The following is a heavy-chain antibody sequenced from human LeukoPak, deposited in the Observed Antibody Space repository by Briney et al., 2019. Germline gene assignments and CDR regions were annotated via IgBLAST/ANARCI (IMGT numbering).Heavy chain of an antibody. V-gene: IGHV1-69*05. D-gene: IGHD3-22*01. J-gene: IGHJ4*02. CDR3: ARAYYDSSGYYYFDY. CDR2: IIPIFGTA. Sequence: SVKVSCKASGGTFSSYANSWVRQAPGQGLEWMGRIIPIFGTANYAQKFQGRVTITTDESTSTAYMELSSLRSEDTAVYYCARAYYDSSGYYYFDYWGQGTLVTVSS. CDR1: GGTFSSYA.